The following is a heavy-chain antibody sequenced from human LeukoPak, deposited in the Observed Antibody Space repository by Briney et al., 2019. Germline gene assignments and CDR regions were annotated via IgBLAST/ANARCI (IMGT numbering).Heavy chain of an antibody. Sequence: SETLSLSCAVSGGPIMTGPYYWGWIRQPPGKGLQWLGSVFFDGITYYSPSLKSRVSVSADTSRNQFSLSLTSANAADTAVYYCVRSGVVLQTGFDFWGQGALVTVSS. D-gene: IGHD3-16*01. CDR2: VFFDGIT. J-gene: IGHJ4*02. CDR1: GGPIMTGPYY. V-gene: IGHV4-39*07. CDR3: VRSGVVLQTGFDF.